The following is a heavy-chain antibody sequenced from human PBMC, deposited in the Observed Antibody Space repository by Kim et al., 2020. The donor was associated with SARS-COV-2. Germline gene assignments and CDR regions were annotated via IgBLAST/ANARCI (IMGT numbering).Heavy chain of an antibody. V-gene: IGHV4-39*01. CDR3: ALIAVAGMKGLTLEKYFRH. J-gene: IGHJ1*01. CDR2: IYYSGST. Sequence: SETLSLTCTVSGGSISSSSYYWGWIRQPPGKGLEWIGSIYYSGSTYYNQSFKSRVTISVDTSKNQFSLKLSSVTAADTAVYYCALIAVAGMKGLTLEKYFRHWGQGTLVTVSS. CDR1: GGSISSSSYY. D-gene: IGHD6-13*01.